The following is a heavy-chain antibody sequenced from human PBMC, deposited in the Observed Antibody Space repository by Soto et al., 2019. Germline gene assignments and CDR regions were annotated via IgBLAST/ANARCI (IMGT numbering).Heavy chain of an antibody. V-gene: IGHV3-15*07. CDR3: TTYYDFWGGYYFSGGPPNY. CDR2: IKSKTDGGTT. J-gene: IGHJ4*02. CDR1: GFTFSNAW. D-gene: IGHD3-3*01. Sequence: EVQLVESGGGLVKPGGSLRLSCAASGFTFSNAWMNWVRQAPGKGLEWVGRIKSKTDGGTTDYAAPVKGRFTISRDDSKNTLYLQMNSLKTEDTAVYYCTTYYDFWGGYYFSGGPPNYWGQGTLVTVSS.